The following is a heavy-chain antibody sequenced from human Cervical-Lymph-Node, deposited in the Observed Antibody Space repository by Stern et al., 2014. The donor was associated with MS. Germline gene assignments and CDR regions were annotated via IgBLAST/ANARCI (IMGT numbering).Heavy chain of an antibody. J-gene: IGHJ5*02. V-gene: IGHV4-30-4*01. Sequence: VQLEESGPGLVKPSQTLSLTCTVSGGSIRNGDYFWTWIRQPPGKGLEWIGSMFYSGTSYYSPSLKRRVSISVDTSKNQFSLSLSSLTAADTAVYYCARSGDFGDTGHWFDPWGQGTLVTVSS. D-gene: IGHD3-10*01. CDR1: GGSIRNGDYF. CDR3: ARSGDFGDTGHWFDP. CDR2: MFYSGTS.